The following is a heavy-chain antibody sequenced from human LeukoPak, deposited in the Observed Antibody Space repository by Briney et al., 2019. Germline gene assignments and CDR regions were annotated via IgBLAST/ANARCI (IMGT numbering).Heavy chain of an antibody. J-gene: IGHJ4*02. CDR1: GFTFDEYG. Sequence: GGALRLSCAASGFTFDEYGMSWVRQAPGKGLEWVSGINWNGGSTGYADSVKGRFTISRDNAKNSLYLQMNSLRAEDTALYYCARDATYGGSPHFDYWGQGTLVTVSS. V-gene: IGHV3-20*04. D-gene: IGHD3-16*01. CDR3: ARDATYGGSPHFDY. CDR2: INWNGGST.